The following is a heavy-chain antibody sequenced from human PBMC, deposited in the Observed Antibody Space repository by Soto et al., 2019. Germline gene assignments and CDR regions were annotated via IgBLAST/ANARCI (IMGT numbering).Heavy chain of an antibody. J-gene: IGHJ4*02. CDR2: VKRKSDGETT. V-gene: IGHV3-15*05. Sequence: GGALRLSRADSGFIFGDAWLSWVRQAPGKGLEWVGRVKRKSDGETTDYAAPVTGRFTISRDDSKPTVYLQMNSLKIEDTGIYYCVAGSPFEYWGQGTLVTVSS. D-gene: IGHD1-26*01. CDR1: GFIFGDAW. CDR3: VAGSPFEY.